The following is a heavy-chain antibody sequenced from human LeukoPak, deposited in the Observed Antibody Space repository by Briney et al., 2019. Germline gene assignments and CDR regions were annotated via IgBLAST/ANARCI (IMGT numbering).Heavy chain of an antibody. Sequence: ASVKVSCKASGYTFTGYYMHWVRQAPGQGLEWMGWINPNSGGTNCAQKFQGWVTMTRDTSISTAYMELSRLRSDDTAVYYCARTPTPWYYYGMDVWGQGTTVTVSS. CDR2: INPNSGGT. CDR3: ARTPTPWYYYGMDV. J-gene: IGHJ6*02. CDR1: GYTFTGYY. V-gene: IGHV1-2*04.